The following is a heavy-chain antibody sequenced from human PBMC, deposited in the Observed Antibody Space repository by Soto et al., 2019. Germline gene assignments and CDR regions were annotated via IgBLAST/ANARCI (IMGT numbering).Heavy chain of an antibody. CDR3: ARQEDIVLMVYYGMDV. V-gene: IGHV5-10-1*01. CDR1: GYIFTSYW. D-gene: IGHD2-8*01. Sequence: PGESLKISCKGSGYIFTSYWISWVRQMPGKGLEWMGRIDPSDSYTNYSPSFQGHVTISADKSTSTAYLQWSSLKASDTAMYYCARQEDIVLMVYYGMDVWGQGNTVTVSS. CDR2: IDPSDSYT. J-gene: IGHJ6*02.